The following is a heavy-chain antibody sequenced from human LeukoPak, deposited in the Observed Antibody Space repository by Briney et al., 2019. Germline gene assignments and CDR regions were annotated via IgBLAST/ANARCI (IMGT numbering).Heavy chain of an antibody. CDR3: ASGGSRDGYPRPVY. Sequence: PSETLSLTCTVSGGSISSSSYYWGWIRQPPGKGLEWIGSIYYSGSTYYNPSLKSRVTISVDTSKNQFSLKLSSVTAADTAVYYCASGGSRDGYPRPVYWGQGTLVTVSS. CDR2: IYYSGST. V-gene: IGHV4-39*07. J-gene: IGHJ4*02. CDR1: GGSISSSSYY. D-gene: IGHD5-24*01.